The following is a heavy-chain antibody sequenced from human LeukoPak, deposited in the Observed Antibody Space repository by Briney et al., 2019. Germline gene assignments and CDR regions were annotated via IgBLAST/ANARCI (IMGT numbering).Heavy chain of an antibody. CDR2: IKSKTDGGTT. Sequence: GGSLRLSCAASGFTFSSYAMSWVRQAPGKGLEWVGRIKSKTDGGTTDYAAPVKGRFTISRDDSKNTLYLQMNSLKTEDTAVYYCTTDPAAYCSSTSCYEDYYFDYWGQGTLVTVSS. CDR1: GFTFSSYA. D-gene: IGHD2-2*01. CDR3: TTDPAAYCSSTSCYEDYYFDY. J-gene: IGHJ4*02. V-gene: IGHV3-15*01.